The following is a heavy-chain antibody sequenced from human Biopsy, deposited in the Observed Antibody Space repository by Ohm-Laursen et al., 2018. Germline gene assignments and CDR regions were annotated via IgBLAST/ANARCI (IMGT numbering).Heavy chain of an antibody. J-gene: IGHJ4*02. CDR3: AKDRFPYTSGYSSVFEY. D-gene: IGHD3-22*01. Sequence: SLRLSCSASGFTFSSYGMHWVRQAPGKGLEWVSLISNGGDIKYSADSMEGRFTISRDNSRNTLFLQMNSLKAEDTAVYHCAKDRFPYTSGYSSVFEYWGQGTLVTVSS. V-gene: IGHV3-30*18. CDR2: ISNGGDIK. CDR1: GFTFSSYG.